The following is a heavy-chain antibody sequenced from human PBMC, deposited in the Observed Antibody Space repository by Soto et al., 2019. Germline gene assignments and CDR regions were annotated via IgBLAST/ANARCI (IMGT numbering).Heavy chain of an antibody. Sequence: GGSLRLSCAASGFTFSTYPMSWVRQAPGKGLEWVSGISGSGISTYYTDSVKGRFTISRDNSKNTAFLQMNSLRDEDTAVYYCVKPPVITASYYYYDMDVWGQGTTVTVSS. CDR1: GFTFSTYP. V-gene: IGHV3-23*01. J-gene: IGHJ6*02. CDR3: VKPPVITASYYYYDMDV. CDR2: ISGSGIST. D-gene: IGHD4-4*01.